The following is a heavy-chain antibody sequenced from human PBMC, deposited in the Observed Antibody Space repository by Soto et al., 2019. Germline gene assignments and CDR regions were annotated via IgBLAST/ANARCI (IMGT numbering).Heavy chain of an antibody. CDR2: ISINSTYI. CDR3: ARVDLMISGFDY. D-gene: IGHD3-22*01. V-gene: IGHV3-21*01. Sequence: GTLRLSCAASVFTVSSYSLNWVRDAPGKGLEWVSSISINSTYIFYADSVKGRFTISRDNAKNSLYLQMNSLRVEDTAVYYCARVDLMISGFDYWGQGTVVTVSS. J-gene: IGHJ4*02. CDR1: VFTVSSYS.